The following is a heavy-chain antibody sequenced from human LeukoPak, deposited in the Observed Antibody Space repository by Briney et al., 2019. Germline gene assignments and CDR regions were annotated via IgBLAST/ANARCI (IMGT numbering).Heavy chain of an antibody. Sequence: QPGGSLRFSCAASGFTFSSYWMHWVRQAPGKGLVWVSRISTDGSSTNSADSVKGRFTISRDNAKNTLYLQMNSLRAEDTAVYYCVREYSSSSGRAFDIWGQGTMVTVSP. CDR1: GFTFSSYW. D-gene: IGHD6-6*01. CDR3: VREYSSSSGRAFDI. J-gene: IGHJ3*02. V-gene: IGHV3-74*01. CDR2: ISTDGSST.